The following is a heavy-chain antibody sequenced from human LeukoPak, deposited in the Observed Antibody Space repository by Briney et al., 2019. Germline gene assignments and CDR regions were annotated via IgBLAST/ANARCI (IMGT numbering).Heavy chain of an antibody. J-gene: IGHJ3*02. CDR3: ARDTMIPEFNI. CDR1: GFTVSSNY. Sequence: GSPRLSCAASGFTVSSNYMGWVRQAPGKGLEWLSVIYSGGSTYYADSVKGRFTISRDNSKNTLYLQMNSLRAEDTAVYYCARDTMIPEFNIWGQGTMVTVSS. CDR2: IYSGGST. D-gene: IGHD3-22*01. V-gene: IGHV3-53*01.